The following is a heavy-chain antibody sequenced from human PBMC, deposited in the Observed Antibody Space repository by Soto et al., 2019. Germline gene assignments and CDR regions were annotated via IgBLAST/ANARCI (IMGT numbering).Heavy chain of an antibody. D-gene: IGHD6-19*01. Sequence: QVQLQESGPGLVKPSETLSLTCTVSGGSISSYYWSWIRQPPGKGLEWIGYIYYSGSTNYNPSLKSRVTISVDTSKNQFSLKLSSVTAADTAVYYCARVRQQWLVAGVFDYWGQGTLVTVSS. CDR2: IYYSGST. J-gene: IGHJ4*02. V-gene: IGHV4-59*01. CDR1: GGSISSYY. CDR3: ARVRQQWLVAGVFDY.